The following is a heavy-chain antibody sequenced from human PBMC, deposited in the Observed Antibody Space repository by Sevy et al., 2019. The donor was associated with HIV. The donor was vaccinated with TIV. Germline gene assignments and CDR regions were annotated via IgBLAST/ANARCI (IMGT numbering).Heavy chain of an antibody. CDR2: ISPFNGDT. Sequence: ASVKVSCKASGYTFTNYRIYWVRQAPGQGLEWMGWISPFNGDTNYVQKLQGRVTMITDTSTSTAYMELRSLRSDDTAVYYCARSYCSGGRCYSLAYRGQGTLVTVSS. J-gene: IGHJ4*02. D-gene: IGHD2-15*01. V-gene: IGHV1-18*01. CDR3: ARSYCSGGRCYSLAY. CDR1: GYTFTNYR.